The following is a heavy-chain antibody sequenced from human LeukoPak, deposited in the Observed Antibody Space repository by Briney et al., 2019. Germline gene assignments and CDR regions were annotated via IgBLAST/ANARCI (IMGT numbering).Heavy chain of an antibody. CDR1: GGSISNYY. J-gene: IGHJ4*02. D-gene: IGHD3-22*01. CDR2: MYYTGNT. CDR3: ARMRRGWLQIDS. Sequence: SETLSLTCTVPGGSISNYYWSWVRQPPGKGLEGSGYMYYTGNTNYNPSLKSRATISVDTSKNQFSLKLRSVPAADTAVYYCARMRRGWLQIDSWGQGTLVTVSS. V-gene: IGHV4-59*01.